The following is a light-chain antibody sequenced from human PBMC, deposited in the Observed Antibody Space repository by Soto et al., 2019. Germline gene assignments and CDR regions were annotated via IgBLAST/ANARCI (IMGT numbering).Light chain of an antibody. CDR1: QRVSSTY. CDR3: QHYASSPPGFT. Sequence: EIVLTQSPGTLSLFPGERATLSCRASQRVSSTYFAWYRQKPGQPPRLLIYGASKRATGVPDRVSGSGSGPDFTLTINRLEPEDFSVYYCQHYASSPPGFTFGPGTTVDIK. J-gene: IGKJ3*01. CDR2: GAS. V-gene: IGKV3-20*01.